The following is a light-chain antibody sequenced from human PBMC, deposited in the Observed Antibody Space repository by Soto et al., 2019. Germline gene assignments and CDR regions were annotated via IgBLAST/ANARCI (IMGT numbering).Light chain of an antibody. J-gene: IGKJ4*01. CDR2: DIS. V-gene: IGKV3-20*01. CDR3: QQYGSSPLT. CDR1: QSVSSN. Sequence: EIVLTQSPATLSLSPGERATLSCRASQSVSSNLAWYQQKPGQAPSLLIYDISARATGIPTRFSGSGSGTDFTLTISRLEPEDFAVYYCQQYGSSPLTFGGGTKVDIK.